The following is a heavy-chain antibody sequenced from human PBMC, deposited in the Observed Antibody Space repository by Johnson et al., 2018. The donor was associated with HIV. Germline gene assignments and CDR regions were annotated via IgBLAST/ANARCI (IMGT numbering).Heavy chain of an antibody. Sequence: VLLVESGGGLIQPGGSLRLSCAASGFTVSSNYMSWVRQAPGKGLAWVSVIYSGDNTYYADSVKGRFTISRDNSKNTLYLQMNNLRSEDTAVYYCAREGGSWYGDAFDIWGQGTLVTVSS. D-gene: IGHD6-13*01. J-gene: IGHJ3*02. CDR2: IYSGDNT. V-gene: IGHV3-53*01. CDR1: GFTVSSNY. CDR3: AREGGSWYGDAFDI.